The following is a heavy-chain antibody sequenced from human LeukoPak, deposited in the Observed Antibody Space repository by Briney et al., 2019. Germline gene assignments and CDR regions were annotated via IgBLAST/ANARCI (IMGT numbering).Heavy chain of an antibody. J-gene: IGHJ3*02. CDR1: GGSISSYY. Sequence: PSETLSLTCTVSGGSISSYYWSWIRQPAGKGLEWIGYIYYSGSTNYNPSLKSRVTISVDTSKNQFSLKLSSVTAADTAVYYCARLWVGATFPLIWGQGTMVTVSS. D-gene: IGHD1-26*01. V-gene: IGHV4-59*08. CDR2: IYYSGST. CDR3: ARLWVGATFPLI.